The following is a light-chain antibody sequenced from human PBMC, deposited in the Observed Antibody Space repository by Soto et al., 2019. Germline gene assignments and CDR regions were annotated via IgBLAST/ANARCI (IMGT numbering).Light chain of an antibody. J-gene: IGKJ1*01. Sequence: DIVMTQSPLSLPVTPGEPASISCRSSQSLLHSNGYNYLDWYLQKPGQSPQLLIYLGSNRASGVPDRFSGSGSGTEFTLKISSVEAEDVGIYYCMQARQTPRTFGQGTKVEIK. CDR3: MQARQTPRT. V-gene: IGKV2-28*01. CDR2: LGS. CDR1: QSLLHSNGYNY.